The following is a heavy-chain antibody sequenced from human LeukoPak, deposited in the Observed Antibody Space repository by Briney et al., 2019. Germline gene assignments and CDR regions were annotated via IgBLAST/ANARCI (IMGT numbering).Heavy chain of an antibody. J-gene: IGHJ6*02. CDR3: AKGHYYYYGMDV. Sequence: GASVKVSCKASGYTCTSYDINWVRQATGQGLEWMGWMNPNSGNTGYAQKFQGRVTMTRNTSISTAYMELSSLRSEDTAVYYCAKGHYYYYGMDVSGQGTTVTVSS. V-gene: IGHV1-8*01. CDR1: GYTCTSYD. CDR2: MNPNSGNT.